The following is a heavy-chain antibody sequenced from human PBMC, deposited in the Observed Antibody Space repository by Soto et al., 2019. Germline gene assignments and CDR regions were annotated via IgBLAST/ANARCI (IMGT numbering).Heavy chain of an antibody. V-gene: IGHV3-11*06. CDR3: ARDLEVGSYLYYFDF. Sequence: RLSCAASGFTFTNYYISWIRQAPGKGLEWVSYISANNVYTNYADSVKGRFTISRDNGKNSVYLQMNGLRAEDTAVYYCARDLEVGSYLYYFDFWGQGALVTVS. CDR1: GFTFTNYY. CDR2: ISANNVYT. J-gene: IGHJ4*02. D-gene: IGHD1-26*01.